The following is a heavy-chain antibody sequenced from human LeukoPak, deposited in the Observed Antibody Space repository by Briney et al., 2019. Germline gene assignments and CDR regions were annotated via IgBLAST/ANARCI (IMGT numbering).Heavy chain of an antibody. CDR3: ARDPYSSGSPNFDY. CDR1: GFTFSSYA. D-gene: IGHD6-19*01. V-gene: IGHV3-30-3*01. CDR2: ISYDGTNK. Sequence: PGGSLRLSCAASGFTFSSYAMHWVRQAPGKGLEWVAVISYDGTNKYYADSVKGRFTISRDNSKNTLYLQMNSLRAEDTAVYYCARDPYSSGSPNFDYWGQGTLVTVSS. J-gene: IGHJ4*02.